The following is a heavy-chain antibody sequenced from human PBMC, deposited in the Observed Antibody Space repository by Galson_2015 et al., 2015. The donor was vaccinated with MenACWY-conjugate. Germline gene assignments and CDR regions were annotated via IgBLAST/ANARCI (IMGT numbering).Heavy chain of an antibody. CDR2: IVWVDGK. D-gene: IGHD2-2*02. CDR3: ARIQRYCSSTSCYSGAFDI. V-gene: IGHV2-70*04. Sequence: GKALEWLGRIVWVDGKFYSTSLKTRLTISKDTSKNQVVLTKTNMGPVDKATYYCARIQRYCSSTSCYSGAFDIWGQGTMVTVSS. J-gene: IGHJ3*02.